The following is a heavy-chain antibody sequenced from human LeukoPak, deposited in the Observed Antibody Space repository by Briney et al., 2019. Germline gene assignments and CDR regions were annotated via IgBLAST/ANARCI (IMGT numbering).Heavy chain of an antibody. CDR1: GFIFSSYS. Sequence: GGSLRLSCAASGFIFSSYSMNWVRQAPGKGLEWVSSISSSSSYIYYADSVKGRFTISRDNAKNSLYLQMNSLRAEDTAVYYCAVGYSSGWTFDYWGQGTLVTVSS. D-gene: IGHD6-19*01. CDR2: ISSSSSYI. CDR3: AVGYSSGWTFDY. V-gene: IGHV3-21*01. J-gene: IGHJ4*02.